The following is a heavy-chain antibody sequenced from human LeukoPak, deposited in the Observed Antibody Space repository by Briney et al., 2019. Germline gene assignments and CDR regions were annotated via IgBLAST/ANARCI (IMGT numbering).Heavy chain of an antibody. CDR2: INHSGST. J-gene: IGHJ4*02. CDR3: ARGQVYDYVWGSYRREYYFDY. D-gene: IGHD3-16*02. Sequence: SETLSLTCAVYGGSFSGYYWSWIRQPPGKGLEWIGEINHSGSTNYNPSLKSRDTISVDTSKNQFSLKLSSVTAADTAVYYCARGQVYDYVWGSYRREYYFDYWGQGTLVTVSS. CDR1: GGSFSGYY. V-gene: IGHV4-34*01.